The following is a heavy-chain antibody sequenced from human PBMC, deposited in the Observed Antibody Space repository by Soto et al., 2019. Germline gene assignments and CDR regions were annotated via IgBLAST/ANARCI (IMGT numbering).Heavy chain of an antibody. CDR3: ARQHGSGSYSGDY. CDR2: IIPILGIA. J-gene: IGHJ4*02. Sequence: QVQLVQSGAEVKKPGPSVKVSCKASGGTFSSYTISWVRQAPGQGLEWMGRIIPILGIANYAQKFQGRVTITADKSTSTAYMELSSLRSEDTAVYYCARQHGSGSYSGDYWGQGTLVTVSS. V-gene: IGHV1-69*02. CDR1: GGTFSSYT. D-gene: IGHD3-10*01.